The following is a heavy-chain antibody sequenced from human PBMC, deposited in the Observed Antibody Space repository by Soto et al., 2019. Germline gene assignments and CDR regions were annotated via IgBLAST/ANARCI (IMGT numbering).Heavy chain of an antibody. CDR1: GGSISSRSW. Sequence: PSETLSLTCTVSGGSISSRSWWSWLRQSPTKGLEWIGEIYQSGSTNYNPSLESRVTISVDKSKNQFSLELTSLTAADTAVYYCAKDRLWGSSDRGAPDDFEVWGQGTMVTVS. CDR2: IYQSGST. CDR3: AKDRLWGSSDRGAPDDFEV. D-gene: IGHD6-6*01. J-gene: IGHJ3*01. V-gene: IGHV4-4*02.